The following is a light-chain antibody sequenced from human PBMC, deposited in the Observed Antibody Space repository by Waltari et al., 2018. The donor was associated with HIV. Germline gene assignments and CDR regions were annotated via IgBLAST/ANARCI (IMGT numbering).Light chain of an antibody. CDR3: NARDSSAYYFV. J-gene: IGLJ1*01. CDR2: GKN. CDR1: TLRNYY. V-gene: IGLV3-19*01. Sequence: SSELTQGPAVSVALGQTVKITCQGDTLRNYYASWYPQKPGQAPLLVIYGKNNRPSGIPDRFSGSSSGDTASSTITGAQAEDEADYYCNARDSSAYYFVFGGGTKVTVL.